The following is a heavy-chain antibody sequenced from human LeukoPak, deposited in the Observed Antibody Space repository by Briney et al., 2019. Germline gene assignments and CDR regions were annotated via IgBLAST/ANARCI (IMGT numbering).Heavy chain of an antibody. V-gene: IGHV3-21*01. Sequence: GGSLRLSCAASGFTFGNYAMNWVRQAPGKGLEWVSSISSSSSYIYYADSVKGRFTISRDNAKNSLYLQMNSLRAEDTAVYYCARGMITFGGVIAQIDYWGQGTLVTVSS. CDR1: GFTFGNYA. J-gene: IGHJ4*02. CDR2: ISSSSSYI. CDR3: ARGMITFGGVIAQIDY. D-gene: IGHD3-16*02.